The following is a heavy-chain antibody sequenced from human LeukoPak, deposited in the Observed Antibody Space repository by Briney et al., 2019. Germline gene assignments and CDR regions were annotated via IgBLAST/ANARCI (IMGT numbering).Heavy chain of an antibody. V-gene: IGHV4-4*02. J-gene: IGHJ3*02. D-gene: IGHD3-16*02. CDR3: ARFGGVLVTGAFDI. CDR2: IYHSGST. Sequence: SETLSLTCAVSGGSISSSNWWSWVRPPPGKGLEWIGEIYHSGSTNYNPSLKSRVTISVDKSKNQFSLKLSSVTAADTAVYYCARFGGVLVTGAFDIWGQGTMVTVSS. CDR1: GGSISSSNW.